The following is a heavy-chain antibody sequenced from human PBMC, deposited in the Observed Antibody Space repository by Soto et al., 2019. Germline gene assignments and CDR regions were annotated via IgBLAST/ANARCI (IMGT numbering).Heavy chain of an antibody. CDR2: ISGSGGST. Sequence: GGSLRLSCAASGFTFSSYAMSWVRQAPGKGLEWVSAISGSGGSTYYADSVKGRFTISRDNSKNTLYLQMNSLRAEDTAVYYCAKEGQGGITGTTSTSYMDVWGKGTTVTVSS. D-gene: IGHD1-7*01. J-gene: IGHJ6*03. CDR1: GFTFSSYA. CDR3: AKEGQGGITGTTSTSYMDV. V-gene: IGHV3-23*01.